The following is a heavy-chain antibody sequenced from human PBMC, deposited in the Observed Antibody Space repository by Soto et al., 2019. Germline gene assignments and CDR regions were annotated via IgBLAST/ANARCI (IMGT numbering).Heavy chain of an antibody. D-gene: IGHD3-10*01. Sequence: GASVKVSCKASGGTFRNHVFNWVRQAPGQGLEWMGGIFPIIGTPNYAQKFQGRVTITADASTNTVYLDVSSLRSQDTAVYYCARDLEFRDGNISHLDYWGQGTLVTVSS. CDR2: IFPIIGTP. J-gene: IGHJ4*02. CDR1: GGTFRNHV. V-gene: IGHV1-69*13. CDR3: ARDLEFRDGNISHLDY.